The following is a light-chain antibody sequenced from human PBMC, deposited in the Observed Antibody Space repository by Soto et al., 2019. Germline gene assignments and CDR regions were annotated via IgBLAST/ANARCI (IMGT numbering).Light chain of an antibody. J-gene: IGKJ1*01. CDR1: QSVSSSY. CDR3: QQDDISRT. V-gene: IGKV3-20*01. CDR2: GAS. Sequence: EIVLTQSPGTLSLSPGERATLSCRASQSVSSSYLAWYQQKPGQAPRLLIYGASSSATGIPDRFSGSGSATHFTLTISSTEPEDLSVYYCQQDDISRTFGQGTKVEIQ.